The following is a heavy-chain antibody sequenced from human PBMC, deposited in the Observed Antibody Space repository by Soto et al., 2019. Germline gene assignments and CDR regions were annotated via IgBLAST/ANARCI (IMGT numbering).Heavy chain of an antibody. J-gene: IGHJ5*01. CDR2: IYNSATT. D-gene: IGHD2-15*01. Sequence: ASETLSLTCSVSGDSISTVDYFWAWIRQPPGQALEYIGYIYNSATTYYNPSFEGRVAISLDTSKSHFSLNVTSVTAADTAVYFCARGRYCLTGRCFPNWFDSWGQGTLVTVSS. CDR3: ARGRYCLTGRCFPNWFDS. CDR1: GDSISTVDYF. V-gene: IGHV4-30-4*01.